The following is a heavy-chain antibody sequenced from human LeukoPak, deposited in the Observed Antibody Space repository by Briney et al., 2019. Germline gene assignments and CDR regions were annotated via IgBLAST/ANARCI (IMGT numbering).Heavy chain of an antibody. CDR1: GGSISRSGHY. CDR3: ARVIAVSATDYFDY. J-gene: IGHJ4*02. D-gene: IGHD6-19*01. CDR2: TYYTGST. Sequence: SETLSLTCTVSGGSISRSGHYWGWIRQPPGKGLEWLANTYYTGSTYYNPSLKSRLSMSVDTSKNQFFLRLSSVTAADTAVYFCARVIAVSATDYFDYWGQGTPVAVSS. V-gene: IGHV4-39*01.